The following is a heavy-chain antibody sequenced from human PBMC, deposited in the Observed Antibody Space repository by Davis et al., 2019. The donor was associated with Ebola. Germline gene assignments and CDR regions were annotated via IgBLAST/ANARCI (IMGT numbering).Heavy chain of an antibody. D-gene: IGHD1-1*01. V-gene: IGHV1-18*04. CDR3: ARAQFPTTSDH. CDR2: ISAYNGNT. CDR1: GYTFTSYG. J-gene: IGHJ4*02. Sequence: ASVKVSCKASGYTFTSYGISWVRQAPGQGLEWMGWISAYNGNTNYAQKLQGRVTMTTDTSTSTAYMEVRSLRSDDTAVYYCARAQFPTTSDHWGQETLVTVSS.